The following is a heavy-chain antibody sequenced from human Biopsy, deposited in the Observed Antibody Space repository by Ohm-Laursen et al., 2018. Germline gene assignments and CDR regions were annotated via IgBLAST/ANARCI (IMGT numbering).Heavy chain of an antibody. CDR3: ARGGSGSGYYGMDV. CDR1: GYAFIGSY. V-gene: IGHV1-2*02. D-gene: IGHD3-10*01. Sequence: ASVKVSCKASGYAFIGSYIHWVRQAPGQGLEWMGWIDPKYGDTKFAQKFQGRVTMTRDTSTSTIYMDLSSLRSDDTAIYYCARGGSGSGYYGMDVRGQGATVSVSS. J-gene: IGHJ6*02. CDR2: IDPKYGDT.